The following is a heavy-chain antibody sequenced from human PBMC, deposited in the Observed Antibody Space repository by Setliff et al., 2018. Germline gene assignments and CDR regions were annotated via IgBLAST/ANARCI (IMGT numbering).Heavy chain of an antibody. CDR2: INHSGSS. CDR1: GGSFSGYY. D-gene: IGHD1-7*01. CDR3: ARNWHWGFDP. J-gene: IGHJ5*02. V-gene: IGHV4-34*01. Sequence: SETLSLTCAVYGGSFSGYYWSWIRQPPGKGLEWIGEINHSGSSNYNPSLKSRVTMSIYKSKNQLSLDLTSVTAADTAVYYCARNWHWGFDPWGRGALVTVSS.